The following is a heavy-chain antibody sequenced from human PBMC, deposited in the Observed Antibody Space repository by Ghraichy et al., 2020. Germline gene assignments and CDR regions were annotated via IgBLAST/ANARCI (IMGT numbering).Heavy chain of an antibody. D-gene: IGHD6-13*01. Sequence: ASVKVSCKASGYTFTGYYMHWVRQAPGQGLEWMGRINPNSGGTNYAQKFQGRVTMTRDTSISTAYMELSRLRSDDTAVYYCARERRRIAAAGTPFGYWGQGTLVTVSS. J-gene: IGHJ4*02. CDR1: GYTFTGYY. V-gene: IGHV1-2*06. CDR3: ARERRRIAAAGTPFGY. CDR2: INPNSGGT.